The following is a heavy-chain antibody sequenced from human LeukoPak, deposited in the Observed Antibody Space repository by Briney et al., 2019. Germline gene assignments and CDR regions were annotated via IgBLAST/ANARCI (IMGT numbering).Heavy chain of an antibody. CDR3: ARDGSYAEHTPMDV. CDR2: ISSSSSYI. D-gene: IGHD3-3*01. CDR1: GFTFSSYS. V-gene: IGHV3-21*01. Sequence: GGSLRLSCAASGFTFSSYSMNWVRQAPGKGLEWVSSISSSSSYIYYADSVKGRFTISRDNAKNSLYLQMNSLRAEDTAVYYCARDGSYAEHTPMDVWGQGTTVTVSS. J-gene: IGHJ6*02.